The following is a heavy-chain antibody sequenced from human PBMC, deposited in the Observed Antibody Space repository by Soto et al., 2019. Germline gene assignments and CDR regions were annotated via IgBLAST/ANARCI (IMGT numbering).Heavy chain of an antibody. CDR2: IYYTGGT. J-gene: IGHJ4*02. CDR1: GGSVNTAPYH. Sequence: SETLSLTCTVSGGSVNTAPYHWSWIRQSPRNGLEWIGNIYYTGGTNYNPSFESRVAISLDTSHNQFSLRLTSLTAADTAVYFCARDPHSYYATSGYYPDFDLWGQGTLVTVSS. V-gene: IGHV4-61*01. D-gene: IGHD3-3*01. CDR3: ARDPHSYYATSGYYPDFDL.